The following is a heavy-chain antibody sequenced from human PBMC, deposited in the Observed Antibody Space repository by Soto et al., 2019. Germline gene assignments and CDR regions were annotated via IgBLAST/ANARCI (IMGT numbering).Heavy chain of an antibody. Sequence: DVQLVESGGGLVQPGGSLRLSCAASGFTCSRYWMSWVRQAPGKGPEWVASIKEDGSEIYYVDSVKGRFTISRDNAKNSLHLQMNSLRVEDTAMYYCAREYRWGQGSLVTVSS. CDR1: GFTCSRYW. V-gene: IGHV3-7*01. J-gene: IGHJ5*02. CDR3: AREYR. CDR2: IKEDGSEI.